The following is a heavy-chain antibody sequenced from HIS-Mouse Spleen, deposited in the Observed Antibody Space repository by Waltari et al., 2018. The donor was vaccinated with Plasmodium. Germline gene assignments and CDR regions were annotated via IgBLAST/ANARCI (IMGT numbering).Heavy chain of an antibody. D-gene: IGHD1-1*01. J-gene: IGHJ4*02. CDR3: ARVGFACATGTTFDY. CDR2: IYYSGST. V-gene: IGHV4-39*07. CDR1: GGSISSSSYY. Sequence: QLQLQESGPGLVKPSETLSLTCTVSGGSISSSSYYWGWIRQPPGKGLEWIGSIYYSGSTTYNPALMSRGTIPVDTSKNQFSRKLSSGTAADTAVYYCARVGFACATGTTFDYWGQGTLVTVSS.